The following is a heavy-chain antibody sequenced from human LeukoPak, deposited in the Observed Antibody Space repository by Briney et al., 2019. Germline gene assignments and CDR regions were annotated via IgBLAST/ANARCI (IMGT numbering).Heavy chain of an antibody. CDR1: PYTFTGYY. V-gene: IGHV1-2*02. CDR2: IYPNRCGT. D-gene: IGHD6-19*01. CDR3: ARSEQFPYYMDV. Sequence: GASVKVSCKASPYTFTGYYIHWVRQAPGQGLEWMGWIYPNRCGTHYAQKFQGRVTMTRDTSMSRAYMELSRLRSDDTAVYYCARSEQFPYYMDVWGKGTTVTVSS. J-gene: IGHJ6*03.